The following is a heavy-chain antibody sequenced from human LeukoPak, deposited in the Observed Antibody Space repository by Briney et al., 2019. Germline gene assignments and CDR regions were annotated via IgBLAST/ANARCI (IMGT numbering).Heavy chain of an antibody. Sequence: GGSLRLSCAASGFTFSNYWMTWVRQAPGKGLEWVANMKQDGSEKYYVDSVKGRFTISRDSAKNSLYLQMNSLRAEDTAVYYCARVNCGGDCYSGYFDYWGQGTLVTVSS. CDR2: MKQDGSEK. V-gene: IGHV3-7*01. D-gene: IGHD2-21*02. CDR1: GFTFSNYW. J-gene: IGHJ4*02. CDR3: ARVNCGGDCYSGYFDY.